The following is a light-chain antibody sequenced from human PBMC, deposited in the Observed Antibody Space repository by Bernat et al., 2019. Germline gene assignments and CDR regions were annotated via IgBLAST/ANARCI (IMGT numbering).Light chain of an antibody. CDR3: QVYDNSPPAYT. V-gene: IGKV3-20*01. J-gene: IGKJ2*01. CDR2: GTS. Sequence: IVLTQSPGTLSLSPGETATLSCRASQSVSSSYLAWYQHKPGQAPRLLMYGTSSRATGIPDRFSGSVSGTDFTLTISRLEPDDFAVYYCQVYDNSPPAYTFGQGTKREIQ. CDR1: QSVSSSY.